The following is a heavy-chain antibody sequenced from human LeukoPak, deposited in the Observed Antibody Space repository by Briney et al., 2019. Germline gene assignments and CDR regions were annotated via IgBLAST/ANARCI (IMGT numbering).Heavy chain of an antibody. CDR2: INGDGSTI. J-gene: IGHJ5*02. V-gene: IGHV3-74*01. D-gene: IGHD6-13*01. CDR3: ARDLGYSSSWTRWFDP. CDR1: GFTFNGHW. Sequence: GGSLRLSCEASGFTFNGHWMHWVRQAPGKGLVRVSLINGDGSTISYADSVKGRFTISRDNAKNSLYLQMNSLRTEDTAVYYCARDLGYSSSWTRWFDPWGQGTLVTVSS.